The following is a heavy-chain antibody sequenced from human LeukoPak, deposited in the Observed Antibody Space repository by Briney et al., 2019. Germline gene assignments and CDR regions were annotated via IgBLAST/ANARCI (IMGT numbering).Heavy chain of an antibody. CDR1: GFTFSSSS. Sequence: PGGSLRLSCAASGFTFSSSSMNWVRQAPEKGLEWVSYISTSGGTIYYADSVKGRFTISRDNAKNSLYLQMDSLRAEDTAVYYCARRIPFDCWGQGTLVTVSS. CDR3: ARRIPFDC. J-gene: IGHJ4*02. CDR2: ISTSGGTI. V-gene: IGHV3-48*01.